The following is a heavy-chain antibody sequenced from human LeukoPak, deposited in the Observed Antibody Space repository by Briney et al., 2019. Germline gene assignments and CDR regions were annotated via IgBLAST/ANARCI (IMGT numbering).Heavy chain of an antibody. CDR3: ARRQYYYGSGSPTFYYYYGMDV. D-gene: IGHD3-10*01. Sequence: QTGGSLRLTCAASGFTFSRDDMGWVRQAPGRGLEWVSGISASGTNTYYADSVKGRFTISRDNSKNTLYLQMNSLRAEDTAVYYCARRQYYYGSGSPTFYYYYGMDVWGQGTTVTVSS. V-gene: IGHV3-23*01. CDR2: ISASGTNT. CDR1: GFTFSRDD. J-gene: IGHJ6*02.